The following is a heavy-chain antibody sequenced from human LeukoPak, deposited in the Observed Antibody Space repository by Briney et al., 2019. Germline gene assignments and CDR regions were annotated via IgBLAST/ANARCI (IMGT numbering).Heavy chain of an antibody. CDR3: ARDGIVLDY. J-gene: IGHJ4*02. Sequence: SETLSLTCAVYGGSFSGYNWSWIRQPPGKGLEWIGEINHSGSTNYNPSLKSRVTISVDTSKNQCSLKLSSVTAADTAVYYCARDGIVLDYWGQGTLVTVSS. CDR1: GGSFSGYN. CDR2: INHSGST. V-gene: IGHV4-34*01. D-gene: IGHD2-8*01.